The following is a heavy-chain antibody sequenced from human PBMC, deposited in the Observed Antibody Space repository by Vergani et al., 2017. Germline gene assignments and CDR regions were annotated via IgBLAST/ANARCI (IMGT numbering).Heavy chain of an antibody. V-gene: IGHV3-23*01. J-gene: IGHJ4*02. CDR2: ISGSGSST. CDR1: GFTFSSYA. D-gene: IGHD3-10*01. CDR3: AKGEVGGSTFDY. Sequence: EVQLLESGGGLVQPGGSLRLSCAASGFTFSSYAMSWVRQAPGKGLEWVSGISGSGSSTYYADSVKGRFTISRDNSKNTLYLQMNSLRAEDTAVYYCAKGEVGGSTFDYWGQGTLVTVSS.